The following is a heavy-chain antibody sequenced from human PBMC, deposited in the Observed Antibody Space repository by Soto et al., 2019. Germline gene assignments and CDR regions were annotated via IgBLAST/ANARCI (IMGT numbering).Heavy chain of an antibody. CDR1: GYTFTSYG. Sequence: GASVKVSCKASGYTFTSYGISWVRQAPGQGLEWMGWINAYDGKTNYAQKLQGRVTMTEDTSTDTAYMELSSLRSEDTAVYYCATPLPPGATPPDYWGQGTLVTVSS. V-gene: IGHV1-18*01. CDR2: INAYDGKT. CDR3: ATPLPPGATPPDY. D-gene: IGHD5-12*01. J-gene: IGHJ4*02.